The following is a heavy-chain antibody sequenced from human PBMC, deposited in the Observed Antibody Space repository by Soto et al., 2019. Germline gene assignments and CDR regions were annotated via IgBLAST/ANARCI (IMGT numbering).Heavy chain of an antibody. CDR2: MNPNSGNT. CDR3: ARGLRYDYDFWSGYLVLGYYYGMDV. CDR1: GYTFTSYD. J-gene: IGHJ6*02. D-gene: IGHD3-3*01. Sequence: ASVKVSCKASGYTFTSYDTNWVRQATGQGLEWMGWMNPNSGNTGYAQKFQGRVTMTRNTSISTAYMELSSLRSEDTAVYYCARGLRYDYDFWSGYLVLGYYYGMDVWGQGTTVTVSS. V-gene: IGHV1-8*01.